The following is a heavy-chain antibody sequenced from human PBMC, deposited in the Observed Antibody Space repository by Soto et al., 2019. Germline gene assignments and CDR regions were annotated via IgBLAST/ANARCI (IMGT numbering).Heavy chain of an antibody. Sequence: GGSLRLSCAASGFTFSSYAMSWVRQAPGKGLEWVSAISGSGGSTYYADSVKGRFTISRDNSKNTLYLQMNSLRAEDTAVYYCAKDLVLARYYYDSNYGMDVWGQGTTVTVSS. D-gene: IGHD3-22*01. CDR1: GFTFSSYA. CDR2: ISGSGGST. V-gene: IGHV3-23*01. CDR3: AKDLVLARYYYDSNYGMDV. J-gene: IGHJ6*02.